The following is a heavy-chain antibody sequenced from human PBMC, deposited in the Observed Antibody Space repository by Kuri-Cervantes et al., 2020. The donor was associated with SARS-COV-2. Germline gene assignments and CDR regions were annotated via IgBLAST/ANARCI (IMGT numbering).Heavy chain of an antibody. CDR3: ASTSPSYCSSTSCYWYYMDV. CDR2: IIPIFGTA. Sequence: SVKVSCEASGGTFSGYAISWVRQAPGQGLEWMGGIIPIFGTANYAQKFQGRVTITTDESTSTAYMELSSLRSEDTAVYYCASTSPSYCSSTSCYWYYMDVWGKGTTVTVSS. CDR1: GGTFSGYA. V-gene: IGHV1-69*05. D-gene: IGHD2-2*01. J-gene: IGHJ6*03.